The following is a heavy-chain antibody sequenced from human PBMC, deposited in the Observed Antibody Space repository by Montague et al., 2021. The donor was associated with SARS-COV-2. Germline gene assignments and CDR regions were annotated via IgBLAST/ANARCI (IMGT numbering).Heavy chain of an antibody. CDR3: AGRSLRDDYFDF. CDR2: LYYSTDX. V-gene: IGHV4-39*01. D-gene: IGHD5/OR15-5a*01. Sequence: SETLSLTCTVSGDSVSSTDHCWVWIRPPPGQGLESLSILYYSTDXXYTPTVKGRVTMSIAASKNQFSLTLNSLTATDTAIYHCAGRSLRDDYFDFWGQGTLLTVSS. CDR1: GDSVSSTDHC. J-gene: IGHJ4*02.